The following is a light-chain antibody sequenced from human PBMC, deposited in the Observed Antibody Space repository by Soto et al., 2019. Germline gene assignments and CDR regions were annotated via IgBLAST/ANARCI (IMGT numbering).Light chain of an antibody. V-gene: IGLV2-14*01. CDR2: DVS. J-gene: IGLJ2*01. Sequence: QSALTQPASVSGSPGQWTTSSGTGTTGDVGGYNVVPWYQQHPGKAPKLMIYDVSNRPSGVPNRFSGSKSGNTASLTISGLQAEDEADYYCSSYTSSSTRVVFGGGTKLTVL. CDR3: SSYTSSSTRVV. CDR1: TGDVGGYNV.